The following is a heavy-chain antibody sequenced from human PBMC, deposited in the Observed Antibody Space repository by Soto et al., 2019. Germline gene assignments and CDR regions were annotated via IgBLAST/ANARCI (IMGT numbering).Heavy chain of an antibody. V-gene: IGHV3-21*01. CDR1: GSTFSSYS. J-gene: IGHJ4*02. Sequence: GGSLRLSCAASGSTFSSYSMNWVRQAPGKGLEWVSSISSSSSYIYYADSVKGRFTISRDNAKNSLYLQMNSLRAEDTAVYYCARDSREYNAYDYNWGQGTLVTVSS. CDR2: ISSSSSYI. CDR3: ARDSREYNAYDYN. D-gene: IGHD5-12*01.